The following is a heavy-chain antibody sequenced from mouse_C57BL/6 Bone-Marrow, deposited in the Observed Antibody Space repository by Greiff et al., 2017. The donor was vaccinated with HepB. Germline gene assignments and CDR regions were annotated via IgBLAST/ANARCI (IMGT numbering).Heavy chain of an antibody. CDR2: IDPSDSYT. V-gene: IGHV1-69*01. CDR1: GYTFTSYW. CDR3: ARWGYYGSSCAY. J-gene: IGHJ3*01. Sequence: QVQLQQPGAELVMPGASVKLSCKASGYTFTSYWMHWVKQRPGQGLEWIGEIDPSDSYTNSNQQFKGKSTLTVDKASSTAYMQLSSLTSEDSAVYYCARWGYYGSSCAYWGQGTLVTVSA. D-gene: IGHD1-1*01.